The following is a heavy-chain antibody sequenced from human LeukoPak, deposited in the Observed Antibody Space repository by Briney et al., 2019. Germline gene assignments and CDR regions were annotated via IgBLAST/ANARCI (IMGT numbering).Heavy chain of an antibody. D-gene: IGHD3-9*01. J-gene: IGHJ6*02. Sequence: SETLPLTCAVYGGSFSGYYWSWIRQPPGKGLEWIGEINHSGGTNYNPSLKSRVTISVDTSKNQFSLKLSSVTAADTAVYYCARITYYDILTGYFYYYGMDVWGQGTTVTVSS. CDR2: INHSGGT. CDR3: ARITYYDILTGYFYYYGMDV. CDR1: GGSFSGYY. V-gene: IGHV4-34*01.